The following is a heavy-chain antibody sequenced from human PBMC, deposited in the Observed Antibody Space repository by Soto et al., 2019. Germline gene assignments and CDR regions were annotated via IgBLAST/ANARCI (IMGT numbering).Heavy chain of an antibody. J-gene: IGHJ4*02. CDR2: IIPIFGTA. CDR1: GGTFSSYS. D-gene: IGHD1-26*01. CDR3: ARDGGSNSGGINY. V-gene: IGHV1-69*01. Sequence: QVQLVQSGAEVKKPGSSVKVSCKASGGTFSSYSINCVRQAPGQGLEWMGEIIPIFGTANYAQKFQGRVKITADQSTSTSSMELSILISEDTAVYYCARDGGSNSGGINYWGQGTLVTVSS.